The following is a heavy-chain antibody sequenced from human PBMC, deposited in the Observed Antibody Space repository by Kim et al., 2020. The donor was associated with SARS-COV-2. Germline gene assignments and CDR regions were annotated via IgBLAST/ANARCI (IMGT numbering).Heavy chain of an antibody. CDR2: MNPNSGNT. J-gene: IGHJ3*02. Sequence: ASVKVSCKASGYTFTSYDINWVRQATGQGLEWMGWMNPNSGNTGYAQKFQGRVTMTRNTSISTAYMELSSLRSEDTAVYYCARGTEFNGSYGRVRAFDIWGQGTMVTVSS. CDR3: ARGTEFNGSYGRVRAFDI. CDR1: GYTFTSYD. V-gene: IGHV1-8*01. D-gene: IGHD1-26*01.